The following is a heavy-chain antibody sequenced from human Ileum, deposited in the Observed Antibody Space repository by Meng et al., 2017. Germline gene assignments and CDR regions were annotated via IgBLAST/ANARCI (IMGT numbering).Heavy chain of an antibody. Sequence: QVVLKQPGQGLVQSSGTPSLTCAVSGGSGSSRNWWRWVRQPPGKGLEWIGEIYHSGSTNYNPSLKSRVTISVDKSKNQFSLKLSSVTAADTAVYYCASLRYNWNYSADYWGQGTLVTISS. CDR1: GGSGSSRNW. CDR2: IYHSGST. V-gene: IGHV4-4*02. J-gene: IGHJ4*02. CDR3: ASLRYNWNYSADY. D-gene: IGHD1-7*01.